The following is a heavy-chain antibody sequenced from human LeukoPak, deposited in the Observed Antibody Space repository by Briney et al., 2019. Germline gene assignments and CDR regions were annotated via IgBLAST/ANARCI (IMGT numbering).Heavy chain of an antibody. CDR3: AKDLHYGSADY. CDR1: GFSVSSNF. CDR2: IYSGAFT. Sequence: GGSLRLSCAASGFSVSSNFMSWVRQAPGKGLDWVSVIYSGAFTSYADSVKGRFTISRDNSKNTLYLQMNSLRAEDTAVYYCAKDLHYGSADYWGQGTLVTVSS. V-gene: IGHV3-53*01. J-gene: IGHJ4*02. D-gene: IGHD3-10*01.